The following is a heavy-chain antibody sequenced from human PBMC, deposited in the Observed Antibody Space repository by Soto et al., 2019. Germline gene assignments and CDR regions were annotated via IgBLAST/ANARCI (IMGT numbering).Heavy chain of an antibody. CDR2: IWYDGSNK. CDR3: ARDRDCGGVCYTEGFDY. V-gene: IGHV3-33*01. J-gene: IGHJ4*02. D-gene: IGHD2-21*02. Sequence: QVQLVESGGGVVQPGRSLRLSCAASGFTFSSYGMHWVRQAQGKGREWVSVIWYDGSNKYYADSVKGRFTISRDNSKSTLYLQMNRLRAEDTALYYCARDRDCGGVCYTEGFDYWGQGTLVTVS. CDR1: GFTFSSYG.